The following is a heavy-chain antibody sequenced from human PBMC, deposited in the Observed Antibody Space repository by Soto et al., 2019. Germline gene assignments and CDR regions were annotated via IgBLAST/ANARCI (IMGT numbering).Heavy chain of an antibody. CDR2: IKQDGSEK. CDR3: AREIPYDFWSGYYTNDY. D-gene: IGHD3-3*01. CDR1: AFTFSSFW. Sequence: GGSLRLSCAASAFTFSSFWMSWVRQAPGKGLEWVANIKQDGSEKYYVDSVKGRFTISRDNAKNSLYLQMNSLRAEDTAVYYCAREIPYDFWSGYYTNDYWGQGTLVTVSS. V-gene: IGHV3-7*01. J-gene: IGHJ4*02.